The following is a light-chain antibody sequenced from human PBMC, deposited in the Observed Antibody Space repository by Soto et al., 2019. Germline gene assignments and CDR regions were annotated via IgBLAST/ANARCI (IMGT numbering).Light chain of an antibody. J-gene: IGLJ2*01. CDR1: SSDVGGYNY. CDR2: DVS. Sequence: ALTQPASVSGSPGQSITISCTGTSSDVGGYNYVSWYQQHPGKAPKLMIYDVSNRPSGVSNRFSGSKSGNTASLTISGLQAEDEADYYCSSYTTSSTLIFGGGTKVTVL. V-gene: IGLV2-14*01. CDR3: SSYTTSSTLI.